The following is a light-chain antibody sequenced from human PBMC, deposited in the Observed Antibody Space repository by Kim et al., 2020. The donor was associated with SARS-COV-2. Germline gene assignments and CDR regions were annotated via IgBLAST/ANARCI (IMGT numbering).Light chain of an antibody. CDR3: QSYDDSNRWV. CDR1: SGNSASNY. Sequence: KTVTIACTGSSGNSASNYVQWYQQHPASAPTTVIYEDNERPSGVPDRFSGSIDSSSNSASLTISGLKTEVEADYYCQSYDDSNRWVFGGGTQLTVL. J-gene: IGLJ3*02. V-gene: IGLV6-57*02. CDR2: EDN.